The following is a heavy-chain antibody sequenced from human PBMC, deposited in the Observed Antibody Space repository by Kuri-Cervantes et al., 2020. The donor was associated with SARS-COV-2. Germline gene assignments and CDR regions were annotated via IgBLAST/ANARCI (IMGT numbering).Heavy chain of an antibody. D-gene: IGHD2-21*02. Sequence: GESLKISCAASAFTFSSYAMHWVRQAPGKGLEWVAFISYDGSNKYYADSVMGRFTISRDDSTNTVYLQMNSLRAEDTAVYYCAKDVDWYSMSYYYGMDVWGQGTTVTVSS. CDR1: AFTFSSYA. CDR3: AKDVDWYSMSYYYGMDV. J-gene: IGHJ6*02. V-gene: IGHV3-30-3*01. CDR2: ISYDGSNK.